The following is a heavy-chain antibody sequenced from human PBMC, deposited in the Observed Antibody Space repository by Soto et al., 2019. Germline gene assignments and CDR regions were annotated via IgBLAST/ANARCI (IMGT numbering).Heavy chain of an antibody. D-gene: IGHD6-6*01. J-gene: IGHJ4*02. CDR1: GFTFSSYG. CDR3: AKVFGELAARSERNFDY. CDR2: ISYDGSNK. Sequence: QVQLVESGGGVVQPGRSLRLSCAASGFTFSSYGMHWDRQAPGKGLEWVAVISYDGSNKYYADSVKGRFTISRDNSKNTLYLQMNSLRAEDTAVYYYAKVFGELAARSERNFDYWGQGTLVTVSS. V-gene: IGHV3-30*18.